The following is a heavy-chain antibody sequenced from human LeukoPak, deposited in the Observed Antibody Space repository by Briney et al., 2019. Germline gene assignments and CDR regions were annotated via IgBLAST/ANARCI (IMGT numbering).Heavy chain of an antibody. J-gene: IGHJ5*02. CDR1: GGSINSGNYY. Sequence: PSQTLSLTCTVPGGSINSGNYYWSWIRQPAGKGLEWIGRIYSSGSTNYNPSLKSRVTISIDTSKNQFSLKLSSVTAADTAVYFCARQLYNNSPNWFDPWGQGTLVTVSS. CDR2: IYSSGST. V-gene: IGHV4-61*02. D-gene: IGHD6-6*01. CDR3: ARQLYNNSPNWFDP.